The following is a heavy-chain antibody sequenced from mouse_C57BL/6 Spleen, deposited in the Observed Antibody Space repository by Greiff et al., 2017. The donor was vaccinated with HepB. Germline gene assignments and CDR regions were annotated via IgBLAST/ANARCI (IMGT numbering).Heavy chain of an antibody. CDR3: ARVNYGGGYFDV. V-gene: IGHV3-6*01. CDR1: GYSITSGYY. CDR2: ISYDGSN. J-gene: IGHJ1*03. D-gene: IGHD1-1*01. Sequence: EVHLVESGPGLVKPSQSLSLTCSVTGYSITSGYYWNWIRQFPGNKLEWMGYISYDGSNNYNPSLKNRISITRDTSKNQFFLKLNSVTTEDTATYYCARVNYGGGYFDVWGTGTTVTVSS.